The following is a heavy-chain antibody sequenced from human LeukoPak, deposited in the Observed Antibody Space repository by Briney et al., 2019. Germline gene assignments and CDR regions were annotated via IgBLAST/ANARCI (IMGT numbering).Heavy chain of an antibody. J-gene: IGHJ5*02. CDR3: AKGPANIVVVVAANWFDP. CDR1: GFTFSSYA. Sequence: GGSLRLSCAASGFTFSSYAMSWVRQAPGKGLEWVSAISGSGGSTYYADSVKGRFTISRDNSKNTLYLQMNGLRAEDTAVYYCAKGPANIVVVVAANWFDPWGQGTLVTVSS. CDR2: ISGSGGST. V-gene: IGHV3-23*01. D-gene: IGHD2-15*01.